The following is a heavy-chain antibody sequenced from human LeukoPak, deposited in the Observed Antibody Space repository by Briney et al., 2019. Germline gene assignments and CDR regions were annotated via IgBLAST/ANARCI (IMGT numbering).Heavy chain of an antibody. CDR1: GGSFSSHY. CDR3: ARGPEGSGSYIFDY. CDR2: INYSGTT. D-gene: IGHD3-10*01. J-gene: IGHJ4*02. Sequence: PSETLSLTCTVSGGSFSSHYWSWIRQPPGKGLEWTGYINYSGTTNYNPSLKSRVTLSVDTSKNQFSLRLTSVTAADTAVYYCARGPEGSGSYIFDYWGQGTLVTVSS. V-gene: IGHV4-59*11.